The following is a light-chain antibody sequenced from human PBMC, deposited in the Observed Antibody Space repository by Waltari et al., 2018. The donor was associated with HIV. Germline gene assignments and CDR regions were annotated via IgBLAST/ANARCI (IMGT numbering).Light chain of an antibody. J-gene: IGKJ2*01. CDR1: QSVTRNF. CDR3: LQYGSSWYT. Sequence: EIVLTQSPGTLSLSPGDRATLSCSASQSVTRNFLAWYQQKRGQAPRLLIDDASTRATGIPDRFSGGGSGTDFTLTISRLEPEDVAVYYCLQYGSSWYTFGQGTNPDI. CDR2: DAS. V-gene: IGKV3-20*01.